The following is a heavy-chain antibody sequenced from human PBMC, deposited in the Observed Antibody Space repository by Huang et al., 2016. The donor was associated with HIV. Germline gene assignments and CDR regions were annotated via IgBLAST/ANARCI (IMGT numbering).Heavy chain of an antibody. V-gene: IGHV1-8*01. CDR2: MNPKSGHK. J-gene: IGHJ6*03. Sequence: QVQLVQSGAEVKTPGASVKVSCKASGYTFSSHDLNWVRQAPGQGLEWMGWMNPKSGHKGDSQKFQGRVNITRSTSITTAYMELSSLRSADTAVYYCVRGTRYGDYGLRHYYYYMDVWGKGTTVTVSS. CDR1: GYTFSSHD. CDR3: VRGTRYGDYGLRHYYYYMDV. D-gene: IGHD4-17*01.